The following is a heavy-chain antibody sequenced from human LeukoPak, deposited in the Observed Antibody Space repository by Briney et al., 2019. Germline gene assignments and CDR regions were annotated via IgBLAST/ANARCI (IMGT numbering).Heavy chain of an antibody. Sequence: PGRSLRLSCAASGFTFSSYAMHWVRQAPGKGLERVAVISYDGSNKYYADSVKGRFTISRDNSKNTLYLQMNSLRAEDTAVYYCARADRVVVAATYFDYWGQGTLVTVSS. V-gene: IGHV3-30*04. CDR1: GFTFSSYA. J-gene: IGHJ4*02. CDR2: ISYDGSNK. CDR3: ARADRVVVAATYFDY. D-gene: IGHD2-15*01.